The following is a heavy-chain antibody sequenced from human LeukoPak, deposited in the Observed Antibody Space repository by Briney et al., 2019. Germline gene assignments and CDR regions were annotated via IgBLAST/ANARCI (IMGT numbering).Heavy chain of an antibody. D-gene: IGHD6-19*01. Sequence: GSVRVSCTASGYTFTSYGISWVRQAPGQGLEWMEWISAYNGNTNYAQKLQGRVTMTTDTSTSTAYMELRSLRSDDTAVYYCARDRIAVAGPGVSDYWGQGTLVTVSS. CDR3: ARDRIAVAGPGVSDY. V-gene: IGHV1-18*01. CDR1: GYTFTSYG. CDR2: ISAYNGNT. J-gene: IGHJ4*02.